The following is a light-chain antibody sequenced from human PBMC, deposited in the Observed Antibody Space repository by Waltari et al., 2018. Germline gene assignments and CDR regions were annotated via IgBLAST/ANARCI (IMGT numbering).Light chain of an antibody. CDR2: DAS. J-gene: IGKJ3*01. CDR1: QNISRW. CDR3: QQYSGYPFT. Sequence: DIHMTQSPSTLSASVGDRVTFTCRASQNISRWLAWYQQRPGKAPKLLISDASFLQSGVPSRFGGSGSVTAFTLTISSLQPDDFAIYYCQQYSGYPFTFGPGTKVEIK. V-gene: IGKV1-5*01.